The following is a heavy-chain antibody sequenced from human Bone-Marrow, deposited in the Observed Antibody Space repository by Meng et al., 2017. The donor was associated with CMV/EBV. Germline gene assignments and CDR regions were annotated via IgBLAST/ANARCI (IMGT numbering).Heavy chain of an antibody. V-gene: IGHV1-69*05. CDR3: ARQQGLLTGYYPFDY. D-gene: IGHD3-9*01. Sequence: SVKVSCKASGGTFSSYAISWVRQAPGQGLEWMGGIIPIFGTANYAQKLQGRVTMTTDTSTSTAYMELRSLRSDDTAVYYCARQQGLLTGYYPFDYWGQGTLVTVSS. CDR2: IIPIFGTA. CDR1: GGTFSSYA. J-gene: IGHJ4*02.